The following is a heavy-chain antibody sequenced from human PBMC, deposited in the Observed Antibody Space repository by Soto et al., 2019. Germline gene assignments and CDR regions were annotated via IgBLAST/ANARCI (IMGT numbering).Heavy chain of an antibody. CDR2: ISSSGSTI. V-gene: IGHV3-48*03. CDR3: ARDRYYYDSSGYYLDY. CDR1: GFTFSSYE. D-gene: IGHD3-22*01. Sequence: GGSLRLSCAASGFTFSSYEMNWVRQAPRKGLEWVSYISSSGSTIYYADSVKGRFTISRDNAKNSLYLQMNSLRAEDTAVYYCARDRYYYDSSGYYLDYWGQGTLVTVSS. J-gene: IGHJ4*02.